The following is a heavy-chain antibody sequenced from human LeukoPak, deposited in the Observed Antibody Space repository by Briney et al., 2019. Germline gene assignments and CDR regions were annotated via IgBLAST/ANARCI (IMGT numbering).Heavy chain of an antibody. V-gene: IGHV1-8*01. CDR3: ARGPYARSWYQLY. CDR1: GYTFTSYD. CDR2: MNPNSGNT. D-gene: IGHD6-13*01. J-gene: IGHJ4*02. Sequence: ASVKVSCKASGYTFTSYDINWVRRATGQGLEWMGWMNPNSGNTAYAQKFQGRVTMTRNTSISTAYMELSSLRSEDTAVYYCARGPYARSWYQLYWGQGTLVTVSS.